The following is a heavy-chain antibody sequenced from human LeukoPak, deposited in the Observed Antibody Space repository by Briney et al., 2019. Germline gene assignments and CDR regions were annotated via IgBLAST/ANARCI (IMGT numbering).Heavy chain of an antibody. V-gene: IGHV4-39*01. CDR3: ARHEYTYMVRGVIEA. CDR1: GGSISSSSYY. Sequence: SETLSLTCTVSGGSISSSSYYWGWIRQPPGKGLEWIGSIYYSGSTYYNPSLKSRVTISVDTSKNQFSLKLSSVTAADTAVYYCARHEYTYMVRGVIEAWGQGTLVTVSS. CDR2: IYYSGST. J-gene: IGHJ5*02. D-gene: IGHD3-10*01.